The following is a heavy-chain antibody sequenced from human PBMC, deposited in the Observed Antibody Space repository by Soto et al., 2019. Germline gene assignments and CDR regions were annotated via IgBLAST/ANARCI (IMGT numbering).Heavy chain of an antibody. J-gene: IGHJ4*02. V-gene: IGHV1-46*03. D-gene: IGHD6-19*01. CDR3: ARGIAVAGTIFDY. CDR2: INPSGGST. CDR1: GYTFTNYY. Sequence: QVQLVQSGAEVKKPGASVKVSCKASGYTFTNYYMHWVRQAPGQGLEWMGIINPSGGSTSYAQKWXXRXXMTRDASTSTVYMELSSLRSEDTAVYYCARGIAVAGTIFDYWGQGTLVTVSS.